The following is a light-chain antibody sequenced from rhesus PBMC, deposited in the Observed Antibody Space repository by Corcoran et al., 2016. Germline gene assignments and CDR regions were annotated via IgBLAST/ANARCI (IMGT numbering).Light chain of an antibody. CDR1: QSLLHSNGNTY. J-gene: IGKJ2*01. Sequence: DIVMTQTPLSLPITPGEPASISCRSSQSLLHSNGNTYLQWYMQQAGQSPQLLIYGGSNKASGVPDRFSGSGSGTEFTLKISRVEAEDVGVYSCVQAIAFPYSFGQGTKVEIK. CDR3: VQAIAFPYS. CDR2: GGS. V-gene: IGKV2-72*02.